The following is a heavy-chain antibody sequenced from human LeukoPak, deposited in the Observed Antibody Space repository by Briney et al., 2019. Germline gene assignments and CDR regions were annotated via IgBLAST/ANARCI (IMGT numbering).Heavy chain of an antibody. CDR1: GGSISSGGHY. D-gene: IGHD3-9*01. CDR3: ASLRYFDWFFDY. J-gene: IGHJ4*02. Sequence: SQTLSLTCNVSGGSISSGGHYGNWFRQHPGKCLEWIGYIFHSGSTYYNPSLESRVKISVDKSKNHFSLKLSSVTAADTAVYYGASLRYFDWFFDYWGQGTLVTVSS. V-gene: IGHV4-31*03. CDR2: IFHSGST.